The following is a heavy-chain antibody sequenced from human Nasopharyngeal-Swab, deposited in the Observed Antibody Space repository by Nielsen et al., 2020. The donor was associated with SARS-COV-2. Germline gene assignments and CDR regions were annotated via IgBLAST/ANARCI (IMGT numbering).Heavy chain of an antibody. CDR1: GFTFSDYY. CDR2: ISSSGSTI. J-gene: IGHJ6*02. Sequence: GESLKISCAASGFTFSDYYMSWIRQAPGKGLEWASYISSSGSTIYYADSVKGRFTISRDNAKNSLYLQMNSLRAEDTAVYYCARGLLWFGELLGYYYYYGMDVWGQGTTVTVSS. CDR3: ARGLLWFGELLGYYYYYGMDV. D-gene: IGHD3-10*01. V-gene: IGHV3-11*04.